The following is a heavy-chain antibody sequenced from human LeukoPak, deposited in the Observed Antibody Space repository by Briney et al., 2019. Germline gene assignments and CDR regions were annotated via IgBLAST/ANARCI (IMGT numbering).Heavy chain of an antibody. D-gene: IGHD3-22*01. J-gene: IGHJ4*02. Sequence: GGSLRLSCAASGFTFSSYWMHWVRQAPGKGLVWVSRINSDGSSTSYADSVKGRFTISRDNAKNTLYLQMNSLRAEDTALYYCAKDYYYDSSGVFDYWGQGTLVTVSS. CDR1: GFTFSSYW. CDR3: AKDYYYDSSGVFDY. V-gene: IGHV3-74*01. CDR2: INSDGSST.